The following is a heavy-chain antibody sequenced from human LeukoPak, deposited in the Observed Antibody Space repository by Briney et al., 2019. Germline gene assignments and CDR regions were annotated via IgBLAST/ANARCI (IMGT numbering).Heavy chain of an antibody. J-gene: IGHJ4*02. CDR2: IYYSGST. D-gene: IGHD6-13*01. CDR3: ARETYSSFDY. Sequence: SSETLSLTCTVSGGSISSYYWSWIRQPPGKGLEWIGYIYYSGSTNYNPSLKSRVTISVDTSKNQFSLQLNSVTPEDTAVYYCARETYSSFDYWGQGTLVTVSS. V-gene: IGHV4-59*12. CDR1: GGSISSYY.